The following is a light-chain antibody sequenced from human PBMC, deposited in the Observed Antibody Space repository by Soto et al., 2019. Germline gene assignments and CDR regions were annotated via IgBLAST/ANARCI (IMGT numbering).Light chain of an antibody. CDR1: QSFRGL. CDR3: QQYDQWLIT. CDR2: GAS. J-gene: IGKJ5*01. V-gene: IGKV3-15*01. Sequence: TQNQYTLPVSTGGRVTLSCRASQSFRGLLAWYQQKPGQAPRLLIYGASARALGIPDRFSGSGSGTEFSFTVTSLQSEDFAVYYCQQYDQWLITFGQ.